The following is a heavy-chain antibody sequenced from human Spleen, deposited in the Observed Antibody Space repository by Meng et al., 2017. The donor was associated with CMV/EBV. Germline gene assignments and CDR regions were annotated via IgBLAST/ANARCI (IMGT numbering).Heavy chain of an antibody. CDR3: ARDSSGSFVLDV. Sequence: GESLKISCAASGFTFSVYSLLWVRQAPGTGLEWVSSISSSSSFIYYVDSVKGRFTISRDNAEDSMYLQMNGLRVEDTAVYYCARDSSGSFVLDVWGQGTTVTVSS. V-gene: IGHV3-21*01. CDR1: GFTFSVYS. J-gene: IGHJ6*02. D-gene: IGHD3-22*01. CDR2: ISSSSSFI.